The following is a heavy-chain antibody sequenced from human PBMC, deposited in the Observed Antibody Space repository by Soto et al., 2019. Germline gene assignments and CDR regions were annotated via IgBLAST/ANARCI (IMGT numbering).Heavy chain of an antibody. D-gene: IGHD6-13*01. CDR2: ISAYNGNT. CDR3: ARTSGYSSTDNWFDP. Sequence: VASVKVSCKASGYTFTSYGISWVRQSPGQGLEWMGWISAYNGNTNNAQKFQGRVAVTTDTSTSTAYMELMNLRSDDTAVYYCARTSGYSSTDNWFDPWGQGTLVTVSS. CDR1: GYTFTSYG. J-gene: IGHJ5*02. V-gene: IGHV1-18*01.